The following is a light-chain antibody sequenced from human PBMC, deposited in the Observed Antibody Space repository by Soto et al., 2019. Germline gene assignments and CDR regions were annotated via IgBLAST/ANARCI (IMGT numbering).Light chain of an antibody. CDR1: QSISSW. J-gene: IGKJ2*01. CDR2: KAS. CDR3: QQHNSYSPPYT. V-gene: IGKV1-5*03. Sequence: DIQMTQSPSTLSASVGDRVTITCRASQSISSWLAWYQQKAGKAPKLLIYKASSLESGVPSRFSGSGSGTEFALTISSLQPDDFATYYCQQHNSYSPPYTFGQGTKLEIK.